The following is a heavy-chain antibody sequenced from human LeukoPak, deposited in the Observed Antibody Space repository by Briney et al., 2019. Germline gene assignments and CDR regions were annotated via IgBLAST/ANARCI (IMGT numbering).Heavy chain of an antibody. J-gene: IGHJ4*02. V-gene: IGHV3-21*01. Sequence: GGSLRLSCAASGFTVSSNYMSWVRQAPGKGLEWVSSISSSSSYIYYADSVKGRFTISRGNAKNSLYLQMNSLRAEDTAVYYCARGPEGDQLLGEDYWGQGTLVTVSS. D-gene: IGHD2-2*01. CDR2: ISSSSSYI. CDR1: GFTVSSNY. CDR3: ARGPEGDQLLGEDY.